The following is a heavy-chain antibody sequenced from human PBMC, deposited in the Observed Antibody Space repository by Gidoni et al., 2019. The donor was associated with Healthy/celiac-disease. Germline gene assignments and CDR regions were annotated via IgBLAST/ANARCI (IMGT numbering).Heavy chain of an antibody. D-gene: IGHD7-27*01. CDR3: ARGTGDYYYYYYGMDV. CDR1: GGSFSGYY. Sequence: QVQLQKWGAGLLKPSETLSLTCAVYGGSFSGYYWSWIRQPPGKGLEWIGEINHSGRTNYNPSLKSRVTISVDTSKNQFSLKLSSVTAADTAVYYCARGTGDYYYYYYGMDVWGQGTTVTVSS. V-gene: IGHV4-34*01. J-gene: IGHJ6*02. CDR2: INHSGRT.